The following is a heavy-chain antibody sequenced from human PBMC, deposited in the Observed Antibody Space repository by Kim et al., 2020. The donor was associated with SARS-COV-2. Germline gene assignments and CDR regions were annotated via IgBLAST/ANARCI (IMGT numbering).Heavy chain of an antibody. J-gene: IGHJ4*02. CDR1: GFTFSSYG. V-gene: IGHV3-33*06. CDR3: AKGLGMHYYDSSGYYYGTTPLDY. D-gene: IGHD3-22*01. Sequence: GGSLRLSCAASGFTFSSYGMHWVRQAPGKGLEWVAVIWYDGSNKYYADSVKGRFTISRDNSKNTLYLQMNSLRAEDTAVYYCAKGLGMHYYDSSGYYYGTTPLDYWGQGTLVTVSS. CDR2: IWYDGSNK.